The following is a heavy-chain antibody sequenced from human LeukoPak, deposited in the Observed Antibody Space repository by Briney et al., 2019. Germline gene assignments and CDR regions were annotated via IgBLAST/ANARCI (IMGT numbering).Heavy chain of an antibody. CDR2: ISTHNGNT. CDR3: ARVEGYNRNDGLFDY. J-gene: IGHJ4*02. CDR1: GYTFTNYG. Sequence: ASVKVSCKASGYTFTNYGISWVRQAPGQGLEWMGWISTHNGNTNYAQKLQGRVTMTTDTSTSTAYMELRSLRSDDTAVYYCARVEGYNRNDGLFDYWGQGTLVTVSS. D-gene: IGHD1-1*01. V-gene: IGHV1-18*01.